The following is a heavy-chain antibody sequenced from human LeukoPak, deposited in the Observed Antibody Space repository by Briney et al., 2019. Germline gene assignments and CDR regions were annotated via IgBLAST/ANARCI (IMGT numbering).Heavy chain of an antibody. CDR1: GFNFGSYG. V-gene: IGHV3-23*01. D-gene: IGHD6-19*01. CDR2: IGDSGYIK. J-gene: IGHJ4*02. CDR3: AKDRGSGWFRDYFDY. Sequence: GGSLRLSCAASGFNFGSYGMSWVRQAPGKGLEWVSAIGDSGYIKYYADSVKGRFTISRDNSKNTLYLQMNSLRAEDTAVYYCAKDRGSGWFRDYFDYWGQGTLVTVSS.